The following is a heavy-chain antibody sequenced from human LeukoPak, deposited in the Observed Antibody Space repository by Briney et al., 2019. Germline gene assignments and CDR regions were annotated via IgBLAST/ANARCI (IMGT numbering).Heavy chain of an antibody. CDR2: IYYGGST. V-gene: IGHV4-59*12. CDR3: ARGRRNCSGGSCYRRTGDY. CDR1: GGSISSYY. D-gene: IGHD2-15*01. J-gene: IGHJ4*02. Sequence: SETLSLTCTVSGGSISSYYWSWIRQPPGKGLEWIGYIYYGGSTNYNPSLKSRVTISVDTSKNQFSLKLSSVTAADTAVYYCARGRRNCSGGSCYRRTGDYWGQGTLVTVSS.